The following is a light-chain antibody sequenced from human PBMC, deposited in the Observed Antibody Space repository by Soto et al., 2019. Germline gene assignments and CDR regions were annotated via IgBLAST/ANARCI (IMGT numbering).Light chain of an antibody. CDR3: TSYVGNDIWV. V-gene: IGLV2-8*01. CDR1: SSDVGASKY. CDR2: EVT. Sequence: QSALTQPPSASGSPGQSVTISCTGTSSDVGASKYVSWYQQYPGKAPKLMIYEVTKRPSGVPDRFSGSKSGNTASLTVSGLQAEDDADDYCTSYVGNDIWVFGGGTNLTVL. J-gene: IGLJ3*02.